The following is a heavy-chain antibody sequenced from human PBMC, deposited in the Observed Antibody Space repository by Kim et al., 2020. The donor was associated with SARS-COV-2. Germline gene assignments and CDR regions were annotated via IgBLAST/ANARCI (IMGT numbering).Heavy chain of an antibody. Sequence: SETLSLTSAVSGGSFSHYFWSCIRQPPGQGLEWIGEINQSGSTNYNPSLKSRVTISLDTSKNQLSLKLSSVTAADTAVYYCAFIGCNGYSCYSGEFYHYGMDVWGQGTTVSVSS. CDR3: AFIGCNGYSCYSGEFYHYGMDV. CDR1: GGSFSHYF. D-gene: IGHD2-15*01. CDR2: INQSGST. J-gene: IGHJ6*02. V-gene: IGHV4-34*01.